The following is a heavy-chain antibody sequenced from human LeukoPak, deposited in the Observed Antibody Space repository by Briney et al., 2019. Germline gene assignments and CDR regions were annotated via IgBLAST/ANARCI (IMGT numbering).Heavy chain of an antibody. CDR2: INPNSGGT. CDR3: ARGEIVGATKLKIMPDY. V-gene: IGHV1-2*02. J-gene: IGHJ4*02. CDR1: GYTFTSYG. D-gene: IGHD1-26*01. Sequence: ASVKVSCKASGYTFTSYGISWVRQAPGQGLEWMGWINPNSGGTNYAQKFQGRVTMTRDTSISTAYMELSRLRSDDTAVYYCARGEIVGATKLKIMPDYWGQGTLVTVSS.